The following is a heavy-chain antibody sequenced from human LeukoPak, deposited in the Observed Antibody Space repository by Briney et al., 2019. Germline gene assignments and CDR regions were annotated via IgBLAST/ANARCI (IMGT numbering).Heavy chain of an antibody. CDR3: ARVADGYYFDY. CDR2: INPNSGDT. Sequence: ASVKVSCKSSGYTFTGYYIHWVRHAPGQGLDWMGWINPNSGDTNYAQKFHGRDTMTSDTSINTAYMVLSRLTSDDTAVYHCARVADGYYFDYWGQGTLVTVSS. D-gene: IGHD6-25*01. J-gene: IGHJ4*02. V-gene: IGHV1-2*02. CDR1: GYTFTGYY.